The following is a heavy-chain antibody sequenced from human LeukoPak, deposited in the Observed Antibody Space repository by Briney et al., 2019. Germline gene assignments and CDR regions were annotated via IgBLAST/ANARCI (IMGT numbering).Heavy chain of an antibody. CDR3: ARGSPRVYYGSGSYYNALGY. CDR2: INPSGGST. D-gene: IGHD3-10*01. CDR1: GYTFTSYY. J-gene: IGHJ4*02. Sequence: ASVKVPCKPSGYTFTSYYMHWVRQAPGQGLEWMGIINPSGGSTSYAQKFQGRVTMTRDTSTSTVYMELSSLRSEDTTVYYCARGSPRVYYGSGSYYNALGYWGQGTPVTVSS. V-gene: IGHV1-46*01.